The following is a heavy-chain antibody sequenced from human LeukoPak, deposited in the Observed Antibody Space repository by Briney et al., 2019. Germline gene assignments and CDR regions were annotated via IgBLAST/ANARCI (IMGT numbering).Heavy chain of an antibody. D-gene: IGHD6-19*01. V-gene: IGHV4-39*07. CDR2: IYYSGST. CDR3: ARRWSSGWYPSFDP. Sequence: SETLSLTCTVSGGSIGSGTYYWGWIRQSPGKGLEWIGSIYYSGSTNYNPSLKSRVTISVDTSKNQFSLKLSSVTAADTAVYYCARRWSSGWYPSFDPWGQGTLVTVSS. CDR1: GGSIGSGTYY. J-gene: IGHJ5*02.